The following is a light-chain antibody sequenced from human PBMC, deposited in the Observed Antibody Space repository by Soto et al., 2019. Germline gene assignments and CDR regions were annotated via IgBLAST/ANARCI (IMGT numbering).Light chain of an antibody. V-gene: IGLV1-40*01. J-gene: IGLJ2*01. CDR1: AANIGADYD. Sequence: SVLTQPPSVSGAPGQRVTISCTGSAANIGADYDVHWYQHLPGTAPKLLIYGNNNRPSGVPDRFSGSKSGASASLAITGLQPEDEADYYCQSYDNSLFLVFGGGTKLTVL. CDR3: QSYDNSLFLV. CDR2: GNN.